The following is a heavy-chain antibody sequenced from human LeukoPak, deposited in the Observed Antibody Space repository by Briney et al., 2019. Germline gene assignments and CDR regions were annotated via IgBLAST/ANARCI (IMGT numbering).Heavy chain of an antibody. Sequence: GGSLRLSCAASGLTFSNAWMSWVRQAPGKGPEWVSVVYTGGGTDHADSVKGRFTISRDNSKNTLSLQMNSLRVEDTAIYYCTRSGYRHPYHFDSWGQGTLVTVSS. D-gene: IGHD3-22*01. CDR3: TRSGYRHPYHFDS. J-gene: IGHJ4*02. V-gene: IGHV3-53*01. CDR1: GLTFSNAW. CDR2: VYTGGGT.